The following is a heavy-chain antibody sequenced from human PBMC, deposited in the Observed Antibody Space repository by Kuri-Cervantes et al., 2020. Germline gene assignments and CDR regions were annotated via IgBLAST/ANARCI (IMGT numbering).Heavy chain of an antibody. V-gene: IGHV4-61*01. CDR2: IYHTGST. CDR3: ARVWAAREKFDH. CDR1: VGSVNSGSYY. Sequence: GSLRLSCTVSVGSVNSGSYYWSWIRQPPGKGLEWVGYIYHTGSTNYNPSLKSRLTISVDTSKNQFSLKLSSVTAADTAVYYCARVWAAREKFDHWGQGTLVTVSS. J-gene: IGHJ4*02. D-gene: IGHD6-6*01.